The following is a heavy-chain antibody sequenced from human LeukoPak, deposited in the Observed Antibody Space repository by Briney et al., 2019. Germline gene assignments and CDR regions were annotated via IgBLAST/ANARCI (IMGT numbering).Heavy chain of an antibody. CDR3: VSNPYSSSSQKYYYYYGMDV. CDR1: GFTFSNYA. V-gene: IGHV3-23*01. CDR2: ISGSGGST. J-gene: IGHJ6*02. D-gene: IGHD6-6*01. Sequence: GGSLRLSCAASGFTFSNYAMSWVRQAPGKGLEWVSAISGSGGSTYYADSVKGRFTISRDNSKNTLYLQMNSLRAEDTAVYYCVSNPYSSSSQKYYYYYGMDVWGQGTTVTVSS.